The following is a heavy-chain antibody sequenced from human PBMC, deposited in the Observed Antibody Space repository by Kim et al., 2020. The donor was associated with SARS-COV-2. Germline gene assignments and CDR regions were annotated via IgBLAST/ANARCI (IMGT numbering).Heavy chain of an antibody. Sequence: GGSLRLSCAASGFTFSSYGMHWVRQAPGKGLGWVAVIWYDGSNKYYADSVKGRFTISRDNSKNTLYLQMNSLRAEDTAVYYCARVPMIYCSSTSCYSGAFDIWGQGTMVTVSS. CDR2: IWYDGSNK. D-gene: IGHD2-2*02. CDR1: GFTFSSYG. V-gene: IGHV3-33*01. J-gene: IGHJ3*02. CDR3: ARVPMIYCSSTSCYSGAFDI.